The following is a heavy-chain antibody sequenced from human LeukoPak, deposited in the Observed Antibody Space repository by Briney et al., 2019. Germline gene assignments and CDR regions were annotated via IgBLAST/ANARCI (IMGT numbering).Heavy chain of an antibody. CDR3: AKGIPKSGTSLRGFEY. D-gene: IGHD6-25*01. Sequence: GGSLSLSCAASGFTFSSFALSWVRQTPGKGLEWVSAIRSDGVGTYYAGSVKGRFTISRDNSKNTLYLHMNSLTAGDTAVYYCAKGIPKSGTSLRGFEYWGQGTLVTVSS. V-gene: IGHV3-23*01. CDR2: IRSDGVGT. J-gene: IGHJ4*02. CDR1: GFTFSSFA.